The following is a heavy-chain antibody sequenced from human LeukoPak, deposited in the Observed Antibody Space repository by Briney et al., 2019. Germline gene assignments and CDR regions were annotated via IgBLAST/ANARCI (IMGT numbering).Heavy chain of an antibody. Sequence: PGGSLRLSCAASGFTFSSYSMNWVRQAPGKGLEWVSSISSSSSYIYYADSVKGRFTISRDNAKNSLYLQMNSLRAEDTAVYYCAREAPLWSGSNYYYYMDVWGKGTTVTVSS. CDR3: AREAPLWSGSNYYYYMDV. D-gene: IGHD3-3*01. J-gene: IGHJ6*03. CDR2: ISSSSSYI. V-gene: IGHV3-21*04. CDR1: GFTFSSYS.